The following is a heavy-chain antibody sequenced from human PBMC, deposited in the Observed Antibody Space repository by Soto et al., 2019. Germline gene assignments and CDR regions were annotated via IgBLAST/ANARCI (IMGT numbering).Heavy chain of an antibody. D-gene: IGHD6-19*01. J-gene: IGHJ6*02. CDR3: ARRGGRIAVAGYYYGMDV. V-gene: IGHV4-34*01. CDR2: INHSGST. CDR1: CGSFSGYY. Sequence: SETLSLTCADYCGSFSGYYWSWIRHPPGKGLEWIGEINHSGSTNYNPSLKSRVTISVDTSKNQFSLKLSSVTAADTAVYYCARRGGRIAVAGYYYGMDVWGQGTTVTVSS.